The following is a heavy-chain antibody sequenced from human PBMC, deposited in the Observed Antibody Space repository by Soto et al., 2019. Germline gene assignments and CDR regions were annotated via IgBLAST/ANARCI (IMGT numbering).Heavy chain of an antibody. Sequence: QVQLQESGPGLVKPSQTLSLTCTVSGGSISSGGYYWSWIRQHPGEGLDWIGYIYYSGSTYYNPSLKSRVTISVDTSKNQFSLKRSSVTAADTAVYYCARAIYGVAVGAYFDYWGQGTLVTVSS. CDR2: IYYSGST. D-gene: IGHD4-17*01. CDR3: ARAIYGVAVGAYFDY. J-gene: IGHJ4*02. CDR1: GGSISSGGYY. V-gene: IGHV4-31*03.